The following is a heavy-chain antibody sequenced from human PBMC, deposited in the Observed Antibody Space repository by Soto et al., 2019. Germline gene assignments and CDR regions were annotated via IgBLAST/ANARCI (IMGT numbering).Heavy chain of an antibody. V-gene: IGHV3-48*01. CDR1: GFTFSSYS. CDR2: ISSSSSTI. CDR3: ARHPERIAQIGWFDP. D-gene: IGHD6-13*01. J-gene: IGHJ5*02. Sequence: EVPLVESGGGLVQPGGSLRLSCAASGFTFSSYSMNWVRQAPGKGLEWVSYISSSSSTIYYADSMKGRFTISRDNAKNSLYLQMNSLRAEDTAVYYCARHPERIAQIGWFDPWGQGTLVTVSS.